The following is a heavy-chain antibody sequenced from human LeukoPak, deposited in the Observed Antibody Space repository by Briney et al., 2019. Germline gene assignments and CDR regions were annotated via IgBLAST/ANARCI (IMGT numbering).Heavy chain of an antibody. J-gene: IGHJ3*02. CDR1: GYSISSGYY. CDR2: IYHSGNT. V-gene: IGHV4-38-2*01. CDR3: ASSTITMGAFDI. D-gene: IGHD1-14*01. Sequence: PSGTLSLTCSVSGYSISSGYYWGWIRQPPGKGLEWIGSIYHSGNTYYNPSLKSRLTISVDTSKNQFSLKLSSVTAADTAVYYCASSTITMGAFDIWGQGTMVTVSS.